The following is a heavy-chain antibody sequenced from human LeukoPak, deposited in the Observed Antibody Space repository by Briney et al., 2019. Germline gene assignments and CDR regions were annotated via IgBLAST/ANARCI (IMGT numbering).Heavy chain of an antibody. Sequence: GGSLRLSCAVSGFPLRSYSINWVRQAPGKGLEWVSYISSSGSAIYYVDSVKGRFTVSRDNAKNSLFLQMNSPRAEDTAVYYCVRVKGSYFDYWGQGALVTVSS. CDR2: ISSSGSAI. CDR3: VRVKGSYFDY. J-gene: IGHJ4*02. D-gene: IGHD2-15*01. V-gene: IGHV3-48*01. CDR1: GFPLRSYS.